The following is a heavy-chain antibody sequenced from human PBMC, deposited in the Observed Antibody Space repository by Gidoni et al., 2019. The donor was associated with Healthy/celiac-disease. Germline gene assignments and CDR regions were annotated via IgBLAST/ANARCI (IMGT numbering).Heavy chain of an antibody. V-gene: IGHV1-69*01. CDR2: IIPIFGTA. CDR3: ARVGDDRYYYYYYMDV. D-gene: IGHD3-10*01. CDR1: GGTFSSYA. Sequence: GAEVKKPGSSAKVSCKASGGTFSSYAISWVRQAPGQGLEWMGGIIPIFGTANYAQKFQGRVTITADESTSTAYMELSSLRSEDTAVYYCARVGDDRYYYYYYMDVGGKGTTVTVSS. J-gene: IGHJ6*03.